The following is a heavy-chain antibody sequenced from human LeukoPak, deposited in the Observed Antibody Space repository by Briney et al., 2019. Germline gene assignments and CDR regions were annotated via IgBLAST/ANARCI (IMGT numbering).Heavy chain of an antibody. D-gene: IGHD3-10*01. CDR1: GFTFSNAW. Sequence: PGGSLRLSCAASGFTFSNAWMNWVRQAPGKGLEWVGRIKSKTDGGTTDYAAPVKGRFTISGDDSKNTLCLQMNSLKTEDTAVYYCTTGESHYGSGSYYNNGYWGQGTLVTVSS. V-gene: IGHV3-15*07. CDR3: TTGESHYGSGSYYNNGY. CDR2: IKSKTDGGTT. J-gene: IGHJ4*02.